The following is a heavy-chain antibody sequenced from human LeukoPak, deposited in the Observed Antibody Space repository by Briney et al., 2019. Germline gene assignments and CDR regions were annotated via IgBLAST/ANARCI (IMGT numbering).Heavy chain of an antibody. J-gene: IGHJ6*02. CDR1: GFTFSSYW. CDR3: ARERVVVTAVEDCYYGMDV. V-gene: IGHV3-74*01. CDR2: INSDGSST. D-gene: IGHD2-21*02. Sequence: GGSLRLSCAASGFTFSSYWMHWVRQAPGKGRGWVSRINSDGSSTSYADSVKGRFTISRDNAKNTLYLQMNSLRAEDTAVYYCARERVVVTAVEDCYYGMDVWGQGTTVTVSS.